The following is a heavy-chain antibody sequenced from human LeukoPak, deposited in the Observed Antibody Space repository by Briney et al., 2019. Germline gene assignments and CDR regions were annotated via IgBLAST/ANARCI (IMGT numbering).Heavy chain of an antibody. D-gene: IGHD4-17*01. V-gene: IGHV4-30-2*01. J-gene: IGHJ3*02. Sequence: PSQTLSLTCAVSGGSISSGGYSWSWIRQPPGKGLEWIGYIYHSGSTNYNPSLKSRVTISVDTSKNQFSLKLSSVTAADTAVYYCARDRGDYGDYGLLGDIWGQGTMVTVSS. CDR2: IYHSGST. CDR1: GGSISSGGYS. CDR3: ARDRGDYGDYGLLGDI.